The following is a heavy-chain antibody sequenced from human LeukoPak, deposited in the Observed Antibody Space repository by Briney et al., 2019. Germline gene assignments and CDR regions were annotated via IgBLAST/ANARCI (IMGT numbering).Heavy chain of an antibody. CDR1: GFTFSSYA. V-gene: IGHV3-23*01. D-gene: IGHD3-22*01. CDR2: ITGGGAST. J-gene: IGHJ4*02. Sequence: GGSLRLSCAASGFTFSSYAMSWVRQAPGKGLEWVSGITGGGASTYSADSVKGRFTISRDNSKSTLYLQMDSLRAEDTAVYYCAKSSGSSGCYYVGDYWGQGTLVTVSS. CDR3: AKSSGSSGCYYVGDY.